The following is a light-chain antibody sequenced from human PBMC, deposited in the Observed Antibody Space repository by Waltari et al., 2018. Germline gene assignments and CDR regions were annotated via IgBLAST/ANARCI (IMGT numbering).Light chain of an antibody. V-gene: IGKV1-5*03. CDR1: QRISSW. CDR2: KAS. CDR3: QQYNSYLYT. J-gene: IGKJ2*01. Sequence: DIQMTQSPSTLPASVGDRVTITCRASQRISSWLAWYQQKPGKAPKLLIYKASSLESGVPSRFSGSGSGTEFTLTISSLQPDDFATYYCQQYNSYLYTFGQGTKLEIK.